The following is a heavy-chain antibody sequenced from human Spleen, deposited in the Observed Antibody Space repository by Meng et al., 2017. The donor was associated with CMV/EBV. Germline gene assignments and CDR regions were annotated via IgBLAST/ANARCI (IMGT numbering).Heavy chain of an antibody. Sequence: KASGHTFTGNYIHWVRQAPGQGLEWMGWINPNTDGTTYPQKFQGRVTMTRDTSISTMYMELSRLRSDDTAIYYCARYSLGTASAFDIWGQGTVVTVSS. CDR3: ARYSLGTASAFDI. D-gene: IGHD1-7*01. J-gene: IGHJ3*02. V-gene: IGHV1-2*02. CDR1: GHTFTGNY. CDR2: INPNTDGT.